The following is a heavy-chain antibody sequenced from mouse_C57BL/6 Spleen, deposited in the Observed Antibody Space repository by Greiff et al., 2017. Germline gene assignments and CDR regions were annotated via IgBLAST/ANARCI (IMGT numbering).Heavy chain of an antibody. V-gene: IGHV1-64*01. Sequence: QVQLQQPGAELVKPGASVKLSCKASGYTFTSYWMHWVKQRPGQGLEWIGMIHPNDGSTNYNEKFKSKATLTVDKSSSTTYTQLSSLTSEISAVYSSAVSEKPMDYWGQGTTLTVSS. CDR3: AVSEKPMDY. J-gene: IGHJ2*01. CDR2: IHPNDGST. CDR1: GYTFTSYW.